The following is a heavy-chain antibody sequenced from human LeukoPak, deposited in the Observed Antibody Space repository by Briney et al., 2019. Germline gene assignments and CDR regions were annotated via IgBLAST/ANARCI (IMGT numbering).Heavy chain of an antibody. D-gene: IGHD2-15*01. J-gene: IGHJ4*02. CDR3: AKGRGYCSGGSCYTDY. CDR2: ISGSGGST. CDR1: GFTLSSYA. Sequence: GGSLRLSSAAPGFTLSSYAMSWVRQAPGKGLEWVSAISGSGGSTYYADSVKGRFTISTDNSKNTLYLQINSVRAEDTAVYYCAKGRGYCSGGSCYTDYGGERTLVSVSS. V-gene: IGHV3-23*01.